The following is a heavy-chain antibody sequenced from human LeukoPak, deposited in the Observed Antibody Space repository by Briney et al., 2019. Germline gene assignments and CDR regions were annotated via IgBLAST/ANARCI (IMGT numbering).Heavy chain of an antibody. V-gene: IGHV3-NL1*01. D-gene: IGHD3-16*01. J-gene: IGHJ4*02. CDR3: ARGPGGYDN. Sequence: PGGSLRLSCAASGFTFSNYGMHWVRQAPGKGLEWVSVIFGGGSTYYADSVKGRFTISRDNSKNTLFLQMNSLRVEDTAVYYCARGPGGYDNWGQGTLVTVSS. CDR2: IFGGGST. CDR1: GFTFSNYG.